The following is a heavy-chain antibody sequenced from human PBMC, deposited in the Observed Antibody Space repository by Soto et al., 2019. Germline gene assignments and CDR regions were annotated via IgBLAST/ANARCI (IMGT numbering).Heavy chain of an antibody. D-gene: IGHD2-2*01. CDR2: ISGSGGST. J-gene: IGHJ4*02. CDR1: GFTFSSYA. Sequence: EVQLLESGGGLVQPGGSLRLSCAASGFTFSSYAMSWVRQAPGKGLEWVSVISGSGGSTYYADSVKGRFTISRDNSKTTLYLQMNSLRAEDTAVYYCAKGRGYCSSTSCYVGSDYWGQGTLVTVSS. V-gene: IGHV3-23*01. CDR3: AKGRGYCSSTSCYVGSDY.